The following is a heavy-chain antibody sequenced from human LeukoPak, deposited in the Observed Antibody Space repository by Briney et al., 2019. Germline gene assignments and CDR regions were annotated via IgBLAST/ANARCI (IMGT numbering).Heavy chain of an antibody. CDR1: GGSFSGYY. D-gene: IGHD2/OR15-2a*01. CDR3: ARRGTLPRRAFDI. J-gene: IGHJ3*02. CDR2: IYYSGST. Sequence: SETLSLACAVYGGSFSGYYWSWIRQPPGKGLEWIGNIYYSGSTYYNPSLKSRVTISVDTSKNQFSLKLNSVTAANTAVYYCARRGTLPRRAFDIWGQGTMVTVSS. V-gene: IGHV4-34*01.